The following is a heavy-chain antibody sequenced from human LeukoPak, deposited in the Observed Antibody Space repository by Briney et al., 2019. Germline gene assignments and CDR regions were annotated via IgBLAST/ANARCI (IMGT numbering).Heavy chain of an antibody. CDR3: AKDEGMTTVTNYDY. CDR2: ISGSSSYI. V-gene: IGHV3-21*04. Sequence: GGSLRLSCAASGFTFSSSSMNWVRQAPGKGLEWVSCISGSSSYIYYADSVKGRFTISRDNSKNTLYLQMNSLRAEDTAVYYCAKDEGMTTVTNYDYWGQGTLVTVSS. J-gene: IGHJ4*02. CDR1: GFTFSSSS. D-gene: IGHD4-17*01.